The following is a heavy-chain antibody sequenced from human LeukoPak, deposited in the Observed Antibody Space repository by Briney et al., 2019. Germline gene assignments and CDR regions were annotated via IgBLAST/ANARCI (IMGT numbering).Heavy chain of an antibody. CDR1: GFTFSSYS. J-gene: IGHJ4*02. Sequence: QTGGSLRLSCAASGFTFSSYSMNWVRQAPGKGLEWVSYITSSSSIIYYGDSVKGRFTVSRDNAKNSLYLQMNSLRAEDTAVYYCARGGAAAVARKRGVDHWGQGTLVTVSS. CDR2: ITSSSSII. V-gene: IGHV3-48*04. D-gene: IGHD3-10*01. CDR3: ARGGAAAVARKRGVDH.